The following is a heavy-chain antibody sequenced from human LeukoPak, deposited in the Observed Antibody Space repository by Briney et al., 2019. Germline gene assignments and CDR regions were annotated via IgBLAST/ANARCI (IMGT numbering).Heavy chain of an antibody. J-gene: IGHJ5*02. Sequence: PSETLSLTCAVYGGSFSDYYWSWIRQPPGEGLEWIGEINHSGSTNYNPSLKSRVTISVDTSKNQFSLKLNSVTAADTAVYYCARRADPIGGRANLLAARQAGFDPWGRGTLVTVSS. CDR2: INHSGST. CDR3: ARRADPIGGRANLLAARQAGFDP. CDR1: GGSFSDYY. V-gene: IGHV4-34*01. D-gene: IGHD6-6*01.